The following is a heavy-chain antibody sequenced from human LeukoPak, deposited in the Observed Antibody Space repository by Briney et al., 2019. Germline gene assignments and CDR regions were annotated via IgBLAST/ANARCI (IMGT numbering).Heavy chain of an antibody. D-gene: IGHD3-16*01. CDR3: ARFFARRFTSAFDP. V-gene: IGHV4-59*01. CDR2: IYYSGST. J-gene: IGHJ5*02. CDR1: GVFISIYY. Sequence: SETLSLTCTVSGVFISIYYWSGIRQPPGKGREWIGYIYYSGSTNYNPSLKSRVTISVDTSKNQFSLKLSSVTAADTAVYYCARFFARRFTSAFDPWGQGTLVTVSS.